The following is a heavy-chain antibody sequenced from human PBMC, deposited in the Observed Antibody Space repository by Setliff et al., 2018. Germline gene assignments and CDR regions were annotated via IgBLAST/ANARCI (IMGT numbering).Heavy chain of an antibody. D-gene: IGHD2-15*01. CDR3: IVNMVRPVTGLDS. J-gene: IGHJ4*02. CDR1: GYTFTNYG. V-gene: IGHV1-18*01. Sequence: GASVKVSCKASGYTFTNYGISWVRQAPGKGLEWMGTINPNDGYTIYAPAFQGRVAMTTDTSTGTAYMELSGLTSADTAIYYCIVNMVRPVTGLDSWGPGTLVTVSS. CDR2: INPNDGYT.